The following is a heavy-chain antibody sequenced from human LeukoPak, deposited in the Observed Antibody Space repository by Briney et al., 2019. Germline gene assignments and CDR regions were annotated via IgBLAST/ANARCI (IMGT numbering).Heavy chain of an antibody. CDR3: ASNCGGDCY. CDR2: ISYDGSNK. Sequence: HSGRSLRLSCAASGFTFSGYSLHWVRQAPGKGLEWVAFISYDGSNKYYGDSVKGRFTISRDNSKNTLYLQMNSLRVEDTAMYYCASNCGGDCYWGKGTTVTDSS. CDR1: GFTFSGYS. V-gene: IGHV3-30-3*01. D-gene: IGHD2-21*01. J-gene: IGHJ6*01.